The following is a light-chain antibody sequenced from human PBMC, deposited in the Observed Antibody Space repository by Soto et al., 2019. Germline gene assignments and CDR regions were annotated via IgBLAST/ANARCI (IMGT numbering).Light chain of an antibody. J-gene: IGKJ3*01. Sequence: DLQMTQSPSSLSASIGDRVTITCRASQTISNYLNWYQHKSGKAPRLLIYGASTLESGVPSRFSGSGSGTNFTLTISSLEPEDYAIYYCQQSYTFPFTFGPGTKVDVK. CDR2: GAS. CDR1: QTISNY. CDR3: QQSYTFPFT. V-gene: IGKV1-39*01.